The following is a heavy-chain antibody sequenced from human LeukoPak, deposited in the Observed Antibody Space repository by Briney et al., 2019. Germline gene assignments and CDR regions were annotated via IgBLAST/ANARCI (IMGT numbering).Heavy chain of an antibody. CDR3: AREGYYGSYIDY. D-gene: IGHD3-10*01. CDR2: IIPIFGTA. V-gene: IGHV1-69*06. J-gene: IGHJ4*02. CDR1: GGTFSSYA. Sequence: ASVKVSCKASGGTFSSYAISWVRQAPGQGLEWMGGIIPIFGTANYAQKFQGRVTITADKSTSTAYMELSSLRSEDTAVYYCAREGYYGSYIDYWGQGTLVTVSS.